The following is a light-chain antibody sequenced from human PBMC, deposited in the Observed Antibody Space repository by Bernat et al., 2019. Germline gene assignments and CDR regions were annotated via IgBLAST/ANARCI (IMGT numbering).Light chain of an antibody. CDR3: HSYDTRLSGSV. Sequence: QSVLTQPPSVSGAPGQRVTISCVGSSSNIGAGYEVHWYQQLPGTAPKLLIYVNNNRPSGVPDRFSASKSGTSASLAITGLQAEDEADYYCHSYDTRLSGSVFGGGTKLTV. CDR2: VNN. J-gene: IGLJ2*01. CDR1: SSNIGAGYE. V-gene: IGLV1-40*01.